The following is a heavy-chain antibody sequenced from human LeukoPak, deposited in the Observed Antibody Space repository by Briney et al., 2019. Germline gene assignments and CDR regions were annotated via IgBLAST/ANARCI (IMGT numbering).Heavy chain of an antibody. J-gene: IGHJ5*02. CDR3: ARGFVYARYDNWFDR. D-gene: IGHD2-8*01. CDR2: IIPIFGTA. V-gene: IGHV1-69*05. CDR1: GGAFSSYA. Sequence: GSSVKVSSKASGGAFSSYAISWARPAPGQGLEWMGGIIPIFGTANYTQKFQGRVTITTDESTSTAYMELSSLRSEDTAVYYCARGFVYARYDNWFDRWGQGTLVTVSS.